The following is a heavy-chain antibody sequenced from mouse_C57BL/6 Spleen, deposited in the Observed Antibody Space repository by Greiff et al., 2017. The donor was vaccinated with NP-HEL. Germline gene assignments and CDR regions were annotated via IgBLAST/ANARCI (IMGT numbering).Heavy chain of an antibody. CDR3: ARHEGLRQDWFAY. CDR1: GFTFSSYG. V-gene: IGHV5-6*02. CDR2: ISSGGSYT. J-gene: IGHJ3*01. Sequence: EVKLVESGGDLVKPGGSLKLSCAASGFTFSSYGMSWVRQTPDKRLEWVATISSGGSYTYYPDSVKGRFTISRDNAKNTLYLQMSSLKSEDTAMYYCARHEGLRQDWFAYWGQGTLVTVSA. D-gene: IGHD2-4*01.